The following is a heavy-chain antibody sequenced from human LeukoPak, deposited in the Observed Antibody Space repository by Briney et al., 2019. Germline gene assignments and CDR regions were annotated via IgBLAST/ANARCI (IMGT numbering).Heavy chain of an antibody. CDR2: IKQGGGEK. CDR3: ARDSWGALDI. V-gene: IGHV3-7*01. D-gene: IGHD3-16*01. J-gene: IGHJ3*02. CDR1: GFTFSSYW. Sequence: GGSLRLSCAASGFTFSSYWMSWVRQAPGKGLEWVATIKQGGGEKYYVDSVKGRFTISRDNSKNSLYLQMNSLRAEDTAVYYCARDSWGALDIWGERTTVTVSS.